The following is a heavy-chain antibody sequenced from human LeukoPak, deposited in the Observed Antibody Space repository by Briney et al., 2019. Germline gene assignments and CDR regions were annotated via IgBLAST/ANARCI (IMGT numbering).Heavy chain of an antibody. J-gene: IGHJ4*02. CDR3: ARRNHYDSKEIDY. V-gene: IGHV3-30*04. CDR2: ISYDGSNK. D-gene: IGHD3-22*01. CDR1: GFTFSSYA. Sequence: GGSLRLSCAASGFTFSSYAMHWARQAPGKGLEWVAVISYDGSNKYYADSVKGRFTISRDNSKNTLYLQMNSLRAEDTAVYYCARRNHYDSKEIDYWGQGTLVTVSS.